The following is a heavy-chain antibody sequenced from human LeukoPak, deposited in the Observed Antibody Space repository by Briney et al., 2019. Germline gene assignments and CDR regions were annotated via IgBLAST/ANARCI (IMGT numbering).Heavy chain of an antibody. J-gene: IGHJ4*02. CDR1: GFTFSSYA. CDR3: AKNIFPGVATYDY. CDR2: IDGTGHYI. D-gene: IGHD3-10*01. V-gene: IGHV3-23*01. Sequence: QAGGSLRLSCAASGFTFSSYAMSWVRQAPGKGLEWISAIDGTGHYIYYSDSVKGRFTTSRDNSRNTLYLQMSSLRADDTAVYYCAKNIFPGVATYDYWGQGVLATVSS.